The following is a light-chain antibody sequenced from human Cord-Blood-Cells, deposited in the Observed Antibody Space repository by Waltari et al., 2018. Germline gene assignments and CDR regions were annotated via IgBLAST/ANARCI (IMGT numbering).Light chain of an antibody. CDR2: AAS. J-gene: IGKJ4*01. Sequence: DLQMTQSPSSLSASVGDRVTITCRASQSISSYLNWYQQKPGKAPKLLIYAASSLQSGVPSTFSGRGSATDFALTISSLQPEDFATYYCQQMYSTPLTFGGGTKVEIK. V-gene: IGKV1-39*01. CDR3: QQMYSTPLT. CDR1: QSISSY.